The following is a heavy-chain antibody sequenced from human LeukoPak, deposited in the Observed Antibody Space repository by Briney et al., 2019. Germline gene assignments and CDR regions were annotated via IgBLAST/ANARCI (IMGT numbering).Heavy chain of an antibody. Sequence: GGSLRLSCAASGFTFSSYAMSWVRQAPGKGLEWVSAISGSGGSTYYADSVKGRFTISRDNSKSTLYLQMNSLRAEDTAVYYCAKDREWELLSYWGQGTLVTVSS. D-gene: IGHD1-26*01. CDR3: AKDREWELLSY. J-gene: IGHJ4*02. CDR2: ISGSGGST. V-gene: IGHV3-23*01. CDR1: GFTFSSYA.